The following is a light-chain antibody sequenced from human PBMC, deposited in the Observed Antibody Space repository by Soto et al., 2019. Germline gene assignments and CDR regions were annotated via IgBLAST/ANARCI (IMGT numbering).Light chain of an antibody. CDR1: QGIDND. CDR2: AAS. CDR3: QKYDRAPRT. J-gene: IGKJ1*01. V-gene: IGKV1-27*01. Sequence: DIQMTQSPSSLSASVGDRVTITCRASQGIDNDLAWYQQRPGKVPRLLIYAASTLQSGVPSRFSGRGSGTDFTLPISSLQPEDVATYYCQKYDRAPRTFGQGTKVDIK.